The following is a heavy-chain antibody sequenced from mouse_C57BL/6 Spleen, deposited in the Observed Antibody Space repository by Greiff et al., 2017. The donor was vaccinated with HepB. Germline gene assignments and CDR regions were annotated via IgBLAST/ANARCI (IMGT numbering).Heavy chain of an antibody. CDR1: GYAFSSSW. CDR2: IYPGDGDT. V-gene: IGHV1-82*01. Sequence: QVQLKESGPELVKPGASVKISCKASGYAFSSSWMNWVKQRPGKGLEWIGRIYPGDGDTNYNGKFKGKATLTADKSSSTAYMQLSSLTSEDSAVYCCARAGGTTDYWGQGTTLTVSS. J-gene: IGHJ2*01. CDR3: ARAGGTTDY. D-gene: IGHD1-1*01.